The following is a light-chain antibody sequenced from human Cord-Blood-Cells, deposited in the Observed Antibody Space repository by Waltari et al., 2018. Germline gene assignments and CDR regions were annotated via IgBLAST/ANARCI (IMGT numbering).Light chain of an antibody. Sequence: DIQMTQSPSSLSASVGDRVTITCRASQSISSYLNWYQQKPGKAPKLLIYAASSLQSGVPSRFSGSGSGTDFTLTISSLQPEDFATYYCQQSYRTPYSFGQGTKLENK. CDR2: AAS. V-gene: IGKV1-39*01. CDR1: QSISSY. CDR3: QQSYRTPYS. J-gene: IGKJ2*03.